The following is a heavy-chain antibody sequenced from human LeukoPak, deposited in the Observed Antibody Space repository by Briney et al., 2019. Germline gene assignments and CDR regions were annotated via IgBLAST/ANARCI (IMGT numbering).Heavy chain of an antibody. CDR3: LLLYYYDSSGYPDNWFDP. D-gene: IGHD3-22*01. J-gene: IGHJ5*02. Sequence: ASVKVSCKASGYTFTGYYMHWVRQAPGQGLEWMGWINPNSGGTNYAQKFQGRVTMTRDTSISTAYMELSRLRSDDTAVYYCLLLYYYDSSGYPDNWFDPWGQGTLVTVSS. V-gene: IGHV1-2*02. CDR1: GYTFTGYY. CDR2: INPNSGGT.